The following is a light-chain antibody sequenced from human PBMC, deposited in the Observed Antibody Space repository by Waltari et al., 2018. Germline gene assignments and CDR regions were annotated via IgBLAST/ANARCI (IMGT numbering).Light chain of an antibody. CDR2: GKN. CDR1: SLSYYY. V-gene: IGLV3-19*01. J-gene: IGLJ1*01. CDR3: NSRDSRGHPLV. Sequence: SSELTQDPVVSVALGQTVRITCQGDSLSYYYANWYHQKPGQAPVLVMYGKNNRPSGIPDRFSGSYSGTTASLIITGAQAKDEGDYYCNSRDSRGHPLVFGTGTKVTVL.